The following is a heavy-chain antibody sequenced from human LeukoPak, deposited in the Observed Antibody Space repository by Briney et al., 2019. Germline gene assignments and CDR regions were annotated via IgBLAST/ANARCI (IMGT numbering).Heavy chain of an antibody. D-gene: IGHD3-22*01. V-gene: IGHV4-61*02. J-gene: IGHJ4*02. CDR3: ARGRDSRGYQFMGFDS. CDR2: IWADGAP. CDR1: GDSISSGNYY. Sequence: SQTLSLTCTVSGDSISSGNYYWSWIRQPAGKGLEWIGRIWADGAPTYRPSLKSRVTISVDTSKNQFSLRLSSVTAADTAVYYCARGRDSRGYQFMGFDSWGQGTLVTVS.